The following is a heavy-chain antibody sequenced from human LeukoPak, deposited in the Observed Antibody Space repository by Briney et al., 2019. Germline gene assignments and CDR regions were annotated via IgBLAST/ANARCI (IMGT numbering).Heavy chain of an antibody. CDR3: ARAAYSSGWYEDYYYYYMDV. Sequence: SQTLSLTCAISGDSVSSNSAAWNWIRQSPSRGLEWLGRTYYRSKWYNDYAVSVKSRITINPDTSKNQFSLQLNSVTPEDTAVYYCARAAYSSGWYEDYYYYYMDVWGKGTTVIISS. J-gene: IGHJ6*03. CDR1: GDSVSSNSAA. CDR2: TYYRSKWYN. V-gene: IGHV6-1*01. D-gene: IGHD6-19*01.